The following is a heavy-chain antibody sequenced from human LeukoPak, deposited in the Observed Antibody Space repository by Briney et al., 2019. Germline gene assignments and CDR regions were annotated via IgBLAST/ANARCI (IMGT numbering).Heavy chain of an antibody. D-gene: IGHD5-24*01. CDR1: GFTFSSYA. J-gene: IGHJ3*02. CDR2: ISYDGSNK. Sequence: QTGGSLRLSCAASGFTFSSYAMHWVRQAPGKGLEWVAVISYDGSNKYYADSVKGRFTISRDNAKNSLYLQMNSLRDEDMALYLCAKGLEMATGGDDAFDIWGQGTMVTVSS. V-gene: IGHV3-30-3*01. CDR3: AKGLEMATGGDDAFDI.